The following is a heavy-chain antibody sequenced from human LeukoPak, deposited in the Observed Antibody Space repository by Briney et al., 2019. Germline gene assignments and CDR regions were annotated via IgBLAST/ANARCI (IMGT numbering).Heavy chain of an antibody. CDR2: IDHSGST. D-gene: IGHD2-15*01. J-gene: IGHJ4*02. Sequence: PSETLSLTCAVYGGSFSGYYWSWIRQPPGKGLEWIGEIDHSGSTNYNPSLKSRVTISVDTSKNQFSLKLSSVTAADTAVYYCARVKDTSSGGEFDYWGQGTLVTVSS. CDR3: ARVKDTSSGGEFDY. CDR1: GGSFSGYY. V-gene: IGHV4-34*01.